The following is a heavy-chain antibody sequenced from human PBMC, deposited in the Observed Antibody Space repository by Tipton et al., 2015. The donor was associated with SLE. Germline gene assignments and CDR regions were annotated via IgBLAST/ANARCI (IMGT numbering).Heavy chain of an antibody. D-gene: IGHD3-10*01. CDR2: INHSGST. CDR1: GGSFSGYY. V-gene: IGHV4-34*01. Sequence: TLSLTCAVYGGSFSGYYWSWIRQPPGKGLEWIGEINHSGSTNYNPSLKSRVTISVDTSKNRFSLKLSSVTAADTAVYHCARELRAGYFDYWGQGTLVTVSS. CDR3: ARELRAGYFDY. J-gene: IGHJ4*02.